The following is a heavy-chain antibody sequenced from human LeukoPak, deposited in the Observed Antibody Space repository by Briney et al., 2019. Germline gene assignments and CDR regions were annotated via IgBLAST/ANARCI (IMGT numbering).Heavy chain of an antibody. V-gene: IGHV4-61*01. CDR1: GGSVSSGSYY. D-gene: IGHD3-22*01. J-gene: IGHJ4*02. CDR3: ARVDGLTYYYDSSGYYRFDY. CDR2: IYYSGST. Sequence: SETLSLTCTVSGGSVSSGSYYWSWIRQPPGKGLEWIGYIYYSGSTNYNPSLKSRVTISVDTSKNQFSLKLSSVTAADTAAYYCARVDGLTYYYDSSGYYRFDYWGQGTLVTVSS.